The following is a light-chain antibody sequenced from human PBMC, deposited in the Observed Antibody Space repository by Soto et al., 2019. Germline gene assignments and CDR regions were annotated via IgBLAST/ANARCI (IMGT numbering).Light chain of an antibody. CDR2: GAS. V-gene: IGKV3-20*01. Sequence: EIVLTQSPATLSLSPGDRATLSCRASQSVSSNLAWYQQKPGQAPRLLIYGASTRATGIPARFSGSGSGTDFTHTISRLEPEDFAVYYCQQYGSSPRTFGQGTKVDIK. J-gene: IGKJ1*01. CDR3: QQYGSSPRT. CDR1: QSVSSN.